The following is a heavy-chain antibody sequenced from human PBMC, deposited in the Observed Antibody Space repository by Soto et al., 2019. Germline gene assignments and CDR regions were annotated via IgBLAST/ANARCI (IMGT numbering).Heavy chain of an antibody. CDR3: APTPQEAAAGDGPYYFDY. Sequence: QVQLVQSGAEVKKPGASVKVSCKASGYTFTSYYMHWVRQAPGQGLEWMGKINPSGGSTSYAQKFQGRVTMTRDTSTSTVYMELSSLRSEDTAVYYCAPTPQEAAAGDGPYYFDYWGQGTLVTVSP. J-gene: IGHJ4*02. V-gene: IGHV1-46*01. CDR1: GYTFTSYY. D-gene: IGHD6-13*01. CDR2: INPSGGST.